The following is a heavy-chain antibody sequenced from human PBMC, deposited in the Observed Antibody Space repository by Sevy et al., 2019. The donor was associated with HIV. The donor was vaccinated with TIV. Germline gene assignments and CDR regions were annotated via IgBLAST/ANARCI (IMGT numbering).Heavy chain of an antibody. CDR2: ISSGGDTI. CDR3: ARGTGLLVRGAYYFDY. V-gene: IGHV3-48*02. Sequence: GGSLRLSCATSAFTFSTYYMNWVRQAPGKGLEWVSSISSGGDTISYAEPVRGRFTIFRDNAKSSLYLQMNSLRDEDTAVYYCARGTGLLVRGAYYFDYWGQGSLVTVSS. CDR1: AFTFSTYY. D-gene: IGHD3-22*01. J-gene: IGHJ4*02.